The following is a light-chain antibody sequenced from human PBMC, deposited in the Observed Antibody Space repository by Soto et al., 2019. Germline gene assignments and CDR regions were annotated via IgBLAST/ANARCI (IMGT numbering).Light chain of an antibody. J-gene: IGKJ1*01. Sequence: DIQMTQSPSSLSASVGDRVTITCRASQSISSYLNWYQQKPRKAPKVLIYAAPSLQSGVPSRFSGSGSGTDFTLTISSLHPEDYATYYCQQSYSTLPWTFGQGTKVEIK. CDR3: QQSYSTLPWT. V-gene: IGKV1-39*01. CDR2: AAP. CDR1: QSISSY.